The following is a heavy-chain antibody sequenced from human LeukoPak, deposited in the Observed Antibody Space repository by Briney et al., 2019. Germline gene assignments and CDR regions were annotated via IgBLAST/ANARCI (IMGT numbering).Heavy chain of an antibody. Sequence: GGTLRLSCAASGFTFSSYDMSWVRQAPGKGLEWVSGISGSGSTTKYADSVKGRFTISRDSSKNTLYLQMNSLRAEDTATYYCARVRYDSSGFYYDYWGQGTLVTVSS. V-gene: IGHV3-23*01. D-gene: IGHD3-22*01. CDR1: GFTFSSYD. J-gene: IGHJ4*02. CDR3: ARVRYDSSGFYYDY. CDR2: ISGSGSTT.